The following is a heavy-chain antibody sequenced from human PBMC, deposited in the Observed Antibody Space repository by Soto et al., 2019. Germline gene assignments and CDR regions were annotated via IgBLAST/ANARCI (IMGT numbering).Heavy chain of an antibody. CDR3: ASGLAYCGGDCAFDP. CDR2: INPNSGGT. CDR1: GYTFTGYY. D-gene: IGHD2-21*02. J-gene: IGHJ5*02. Sequence: ASVKVSCKASGYTFTGYYMHWVRQAPGQGLEWMGWINPNSGGTNYAQKFQGRVTMTRDTSISTAYMELSRLRSDDTAVYYCASGLAYCGGDCAFDPWGQGPLVTVSS. V-gene: IGHV1-2*02.